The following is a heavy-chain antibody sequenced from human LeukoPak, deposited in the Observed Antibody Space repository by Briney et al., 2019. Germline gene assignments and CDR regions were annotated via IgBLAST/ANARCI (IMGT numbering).Heavy chain of an antibody. V-gene: IGHV3-23*01. CDR1: GFTFSSYA. CDR2: ISGSGGST. D-gene: IGHD4-17*01. Sequence: GGSLRLSCAASGFTFSSYAMSWVRQAPGKGLEWVSAISGSGGSTYYADSVKGRSTISRDNSKNTLYLQMNSLRAEDTAVYYCAKSRTVTTLPDYWGQGTLVTVPS. J-gene: IGHJ4*02. CDR3: AKSRTVTTLPDY.